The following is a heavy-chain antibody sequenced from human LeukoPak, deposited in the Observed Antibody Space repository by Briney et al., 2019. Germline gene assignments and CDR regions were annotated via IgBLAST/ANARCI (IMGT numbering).Heavy chain of an antibody. V-gene: IGHV3-48*01. CDR2: ISSSSSTI. D-gene: IGHD3/OR15-3a*01. Sequence: GGSLRLSCAASGFTFSSYSMNWARQAPGKGLEWVSYISSSSSTIYYADSVKGRFTISRDNAKNSLYLQMNSLRAEDTAVYYCARGADFWSGCAFDIWGQGTMVTVSS. CDR1: GFTFSSYS. J-gene: IGHJ3*02. CDR3: ARGADFWSGCAFDI.